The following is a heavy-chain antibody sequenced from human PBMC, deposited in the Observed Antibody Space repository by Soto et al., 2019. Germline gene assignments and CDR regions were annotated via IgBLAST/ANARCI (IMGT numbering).Heavy chain of an antibody. CDR3: ARAASECTSGVCYSVDYYYYYMDV. Sequence: SETLSLTCTVSGGSISSYYWSWIRQPPGKGLEWIGYIYYSGSTNYNPSLKSRVTISVDTSKNQFSLKLSSVTAADTAVYYCARAASECTSGVCYSVDYYYYYMDVWGKGTTVTVSS. V-gene: IGHV4-59*01. CDR2: IYYSGST. J-gene: IGHJ6*03. CDR1: GGSISSYY. D-gene: IGHD2-8*01.